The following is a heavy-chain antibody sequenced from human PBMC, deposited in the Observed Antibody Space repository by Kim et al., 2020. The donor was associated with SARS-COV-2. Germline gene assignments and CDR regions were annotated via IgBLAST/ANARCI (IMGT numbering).Heavy chain of an antibody. Sequence: GGSLRLSCAASGFTFSRSCMHWVRQAPGKGLEWVAIIPYDGSNKYYADSVKGRFTISRDNSKNTLYLEMNSLRAEDTAVYYCARDSKDSSRFGLGYLDYWGQGTLVIVSS. CDR1: GFTFSRSC. CDR2: IPYDGSNK. D-gene: IGHD6-13*01. J-gene: IGHJ4*02. V-gene: IGHV3-33*05. CDR3: ARDSKDSSRFGLGYLDY.